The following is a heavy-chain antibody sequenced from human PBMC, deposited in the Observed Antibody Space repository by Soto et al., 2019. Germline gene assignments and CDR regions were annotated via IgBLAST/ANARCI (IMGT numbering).Heavy chain of an antibody. CDR3: AREEDILTGYRNWFDP. J-gene: IGHJ5*02. Sequence: PSETLSLTCTVSGGSISSSSYYWGWIRQPPGEGLEWIGEIYHSGSTYYNPSLRSRVTISVDTSKNQFSLKLSSVTAADTAVYYCAREEDILTGYRNWFDPWGQGTLVTVSS. D-gene: IGHD3-9*01. CDR2: IYHSGST. V-gene: IGHV4-39*07. CDR1: GGSISSSSYY.